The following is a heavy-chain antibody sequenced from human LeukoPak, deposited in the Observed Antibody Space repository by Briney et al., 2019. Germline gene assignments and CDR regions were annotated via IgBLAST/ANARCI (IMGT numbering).Heavy chain of an antibody. J-gene: IGHJ4*02. Sequence: GGSLRLSRAASGFTFSSYAMSWVRQAPGKGLEWVSAISGSGGSTYYADSVKGRFTSSRDKSKSTLYLQMNSLRAEDTAVYYCARDPPRYYYDSSGSLDYWGQGTLVTVSS. V-gene: IGHV3-23*01. D-gene: IGHD3-22*01. CDR3: ARDPPRYYYDSSGSLDY. CDR2: ISGSGGST. CDR1: GFTFSSYA.